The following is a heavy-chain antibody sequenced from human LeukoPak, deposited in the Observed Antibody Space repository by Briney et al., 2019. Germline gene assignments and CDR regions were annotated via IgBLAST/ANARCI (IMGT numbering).Heavy chain of an antibody. CDR1: GYTFTSYD. CDR3: ARGRHIVVVTAIRGNDY. D-gene: IGHD2-21*02. V-gene: IGHV1-8*01. Sequence: ASVKVSCKASGYTFTSYDINWVRQATGQGLEWMGWMNPNSGNTGYAQKFQGRVTMTRNTSISTAYMELSSLRSEDTAVYYCARGRHIVVVTAIRGNDYWGQGTLVTVSS. J-gene: IGHJ4*02. CDR2: MNPNSGNT.